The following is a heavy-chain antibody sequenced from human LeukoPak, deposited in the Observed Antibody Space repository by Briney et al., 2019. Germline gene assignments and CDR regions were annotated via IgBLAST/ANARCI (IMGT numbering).Heavy chain of an antibody. J-gene: IGHJ4*02. CDR3: TRDIGGPSAY. Sequence: PGGSLRLSCTASGFTFSDYWMHWVRQAPGEGLVWVSRLNEDGGITNYADFEKGRFTISRDNAKNTLYLQMNSLSADATAVYYCTRDIGGPSAYWGQGALVTVSS. CDR2: LNEDGGIT. CDR1: GFTFSDYW. D-gene: IGHD3-16*01. V-gene: IGHV3-74*01.